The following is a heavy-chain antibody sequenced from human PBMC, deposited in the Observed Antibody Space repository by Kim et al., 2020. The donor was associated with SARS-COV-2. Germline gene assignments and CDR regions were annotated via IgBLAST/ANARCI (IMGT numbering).Heavy chain of an antibody. CDR3: TSGYCSGGTCYPQFDP. CDR2: IKSKGSTYAT. J-gene: IGHJ5*02. Sequence: GGSLRLSCAASGFTLSGTATHWVRQASGKGLEWVGRIKSKGSTYATAYGASVKGRFTISRDDSENTAYLQMNSLKAEDTAVYYCTSGYCSGGTCYPQFDPWGQGTLVTVSS. CDR1: GFTLSGTA. V-gene: IGHV3-73*01. D-gene: IGHD2-15*01.